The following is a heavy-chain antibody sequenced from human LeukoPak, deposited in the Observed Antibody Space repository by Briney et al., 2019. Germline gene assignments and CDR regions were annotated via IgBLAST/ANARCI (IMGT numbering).Heavy chain of an antibody. CDR3: ARLLYDSSGYYYEGFDY. CDR1: GFSLSTSGMC. D-gene: IGHD3-22*01. J-gene: IGHJ4*02. CDR2: IDWDDDK. Sequence: RVSGPTLVKPTQTLTLTCAFSGFSLSTSGMCVSWVRQPPGKALEWLALIDWDDDKYYSTSLKTRLTISKDTSKNQVVLTMTNMDPVDTATYYCARLLYDSSGYYYEGFDYWGQGTLVTVSS. V-gene: IGHV2-70*20.